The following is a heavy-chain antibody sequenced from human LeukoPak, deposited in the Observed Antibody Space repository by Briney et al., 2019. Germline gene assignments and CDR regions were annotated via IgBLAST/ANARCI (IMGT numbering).Heavy chain of an antibody. CDR2: ISADGSYT. D-gene: IGHD2/OR15-2a*01. V-gene: IGHV3-74*01. Sequence: GGSLRLSCAASGFNFGGYWMHWVRQAPGKGLVWVTRISADGSYTLYADSVKGRFTISRDNSKNALYLQVNSLRAEDTAMYYCARNILFAFDIWGQGTMVTVSS. J-gene: IGHJ3*02. CDR3: ARNILFAFDI. CDR1: GFNFGGYW.